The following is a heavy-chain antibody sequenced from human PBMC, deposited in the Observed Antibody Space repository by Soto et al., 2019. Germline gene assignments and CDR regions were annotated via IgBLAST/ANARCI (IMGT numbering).Heavy chain of an antibody. J-gene: IGHJ4*02. CDR3: AKPGSGYDREFDY. D-gene: IGHD5-12*01. Sequence: EVQLLESGGGLVQPGGSLRLSCAASGFTFSSYAMSWVRQAPGKGLEWVSAISGSGGSTYYADSVKGRFTISRDNSKNTLYLQMNSLRAEDTAVDYCAKPGSGYDREFDYLGQGTLVTVSS. V-gene: IGHV3-23*01. CDR2: ISGSGGST. CDR1: GFTFSSYA.